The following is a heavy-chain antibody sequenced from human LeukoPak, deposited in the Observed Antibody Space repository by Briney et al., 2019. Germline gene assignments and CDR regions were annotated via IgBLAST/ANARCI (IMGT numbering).Heavy chain of an antibody. V-gene: IGHV4-59*01. D-gene: IGHD3-10*01. CDR2: IYYSGST. CDR3: ARDRSGLDY. Sequence: SETLSLTCTVSGGSISSYYWSWIRQPPGKGLEWIGYIYYSGSTNYNPSLKSRVTISVDTSKNQFSLKLSSVTAADTAVYYCARDRSGLDYWGQGTLVTVSS. CDR1: GGSISSYY. J-gene: IGHJ4*02.